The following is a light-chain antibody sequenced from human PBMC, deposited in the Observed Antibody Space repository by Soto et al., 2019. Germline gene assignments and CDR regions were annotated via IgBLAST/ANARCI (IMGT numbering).Light chain of an antibody. Sequence: DIQMTQSPSTLSAFVGGRVTITCRASQRVSRGLAWYQQKPGKAPTLLIYDASTLESGVPPRFSGSGSGTEFTLTISSLQPDDCAAYYCQQYNAYSPTFGQGTKVDNK. CDR1: QRVSRG. V-gene: IGKV1-5*01. J-gene: IGKJ1*01. CDR2: DAS. CDR3: QQYNAYSPT.